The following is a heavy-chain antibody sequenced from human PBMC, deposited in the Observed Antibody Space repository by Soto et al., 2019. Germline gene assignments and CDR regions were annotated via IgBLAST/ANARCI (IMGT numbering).Heavy chain of an antibody. D-gene: IGHD3-3*01. V-gene: IGHV3-72*01. Sequence: EVQLVESGGGLVQPGGSLRLSCAASGFTLSDHYMDWVRQAPGKGLEWVGRIKNKAGSYSTEYVASVTGRFTISRDDSKNSLYLQMNSLKTEDTAVYYCADLTWNGYYLPWGQGTLVIVSS. CDR1: GFTLSDHY. CDR3: ADLTWNGYYLP. CDR2: IKNKAGSYST. J-gene: IGHJ4*02.